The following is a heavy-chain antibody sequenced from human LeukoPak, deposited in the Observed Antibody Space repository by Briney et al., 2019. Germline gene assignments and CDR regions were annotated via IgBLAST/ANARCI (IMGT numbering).Heavy chain of an antibody. CDR2: ISASGGT. J-gene: IGHJ4*02. Sequence: GGSLRLSCAASGFTFSSYAMTWVRQAPGKGLEWVSGISASGGTYYADSVKGRFTLSRDNSKNPLPLQMNSLRAEDTAIYYCAKGGASSGGYDCWGQGTLVTVSS. CDR1: GFTFSSYA. CDR3: AKGGASSGGYDC. V-gene: IGHV3-23*01. D-gene: IGHD2-15*01.